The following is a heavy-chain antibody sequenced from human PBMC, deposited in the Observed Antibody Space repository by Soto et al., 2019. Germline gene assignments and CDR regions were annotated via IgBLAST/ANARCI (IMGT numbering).Heavy chain of an antibody. V-gene: IGHV3-33*01. CDR1: GFTFSSYG. J-gene: IGHJ5*02. Sequence: PGGSLRLSCAASGFTFSSYGMHWVRQAPGKGLEWVAVIWYDGSNKYYADSVKGRFTISRDNSKNTLYLQMNSLRAEDTAVYYCARNPRSSTSLNWFDPWGQGTLVTVSS. D-gene: IGHD2-2*01. CDR3: ARNPRSSTSLNWFDP. CDR2: IWYDGSNK.